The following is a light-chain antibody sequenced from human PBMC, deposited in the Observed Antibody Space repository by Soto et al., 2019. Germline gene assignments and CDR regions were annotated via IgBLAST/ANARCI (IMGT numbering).Light chain of an antibody. CDR2: GAS. Sequence: EIFLTQSPDTLSLSPGERATLSCRASQSVTNYIAWYQQRPGQAPRLLISGASNRAAGIPDRFSGSGSGTDFTLTISRLEPEDFAVYYCQQYDNWPWTFGQGTKVDIK. J-gene: IGKJ1*01. CDR1: QSVTNY. V-gene: IGKV3-11*01. CDR3: QQYDNWPWT.